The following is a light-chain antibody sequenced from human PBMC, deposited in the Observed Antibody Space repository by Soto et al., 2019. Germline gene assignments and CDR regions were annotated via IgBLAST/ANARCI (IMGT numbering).Light chain of an antibody. Sequence: QSVLTQPASVSGSPGQSITISCTGTSSDVGGYNYVSWYQQHPGKAPKLLIYGVNNRPSGVSNRFSGPKSGNTASLTISGLQAEDEADYYCSSYTRSSTVIFGGGTKLTVL. CDR2: GVN. CDR3: SSYTRSSTVI. CDR1: SSDVGGYNY. J-gene: IGLJ2*01. V-gene: IGLV2-14*01.